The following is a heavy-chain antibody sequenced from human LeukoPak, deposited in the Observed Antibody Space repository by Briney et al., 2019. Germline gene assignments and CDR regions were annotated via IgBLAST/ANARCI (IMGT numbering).Heavy chain of an antibody. Sequence: SETLSLTCTVSGGSINSYYWTWIRQPPGKGLEWIGYVDHTGSTNFNPSLNGRVSISRDTSKNLFSLRLRSVTAADTAVYFCARGRVSSSTWYSTYYYYFYMDVWGKGTTVTVSS. CDR2: VDHTGST. D-gene: IGHD4-11*01. V-gene: IGHV4-59*01. J-gene: IGHJ6*03. CDR3: ARGRVSSSTWYSTYYYYFYMDV. CDR1: GGSINSYY.